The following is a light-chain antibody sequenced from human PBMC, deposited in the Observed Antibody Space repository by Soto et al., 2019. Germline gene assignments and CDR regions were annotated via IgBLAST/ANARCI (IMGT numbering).Light chain of an antibody. CDR1: QVISND. CDR3: LQYNTYPFT. CDR2: AAY. J-gene: IGKJ3*01. V-gene: IGKV1-17*01. Sequence: DIQMTQSPSSLSASVGDRVTITCRASQVISNDLDWYQQKPGKAPKRLIHAAYSFQSGVPSRFSGSGSGREFTLTSSSLQPEDFATYYWLQYNTYPFTFGPGTTVDIK.